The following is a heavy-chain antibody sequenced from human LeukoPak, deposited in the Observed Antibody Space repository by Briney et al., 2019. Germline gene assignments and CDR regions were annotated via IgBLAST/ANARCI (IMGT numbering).Heavy chain of an antibody. CDR3: ARAYDSTGYPH. J-gene: IGHJ4*02. V-gene: IGHV3-53*01. CDR1: GFTVRSNY. D-gene: IGHD3-22*01. Sequence: GGSLRLSCAASGFTVRSNYMSWVRQAPGKGLEWVSVIYSGGSTYYADSVKGRFTISRDNSKNTLYLQMNSLRAEDTAVYYCARAYDSTGYPHWGQGTLVTVSS. CDR2: IYSGGST.